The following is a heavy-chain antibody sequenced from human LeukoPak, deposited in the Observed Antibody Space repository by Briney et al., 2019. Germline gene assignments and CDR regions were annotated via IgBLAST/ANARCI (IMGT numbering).Heavy chain of an antibody. CDR2: IRSDGSST. D-gene: IGHD6-13*01. Sequence: GGSLRLSCAASGFTFSRYWMHWVRQAPGKGPVWVSRIRSDGSSTDYADSVKGRFTISRDSSKNTLFLQMNSLRAEDTAVYYCARDPLGYSTTWSLGYWGQGTLVTVSS. V-gene: IGHV3-74*01. J-gene: IGHJ4*02. CDR1: GFTFSRYW. CDR3: ARDPLGYSTTWSLGY.